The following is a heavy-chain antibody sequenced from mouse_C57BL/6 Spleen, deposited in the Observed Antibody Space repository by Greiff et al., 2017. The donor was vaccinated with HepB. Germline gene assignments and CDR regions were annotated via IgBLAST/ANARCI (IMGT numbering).Heavy chain of an antibody. CDR1: GYSFTDYN. V-gene: IGHV1-39*01. CDR3: ATLTHSSGYGYYAMDY. CDR2: INPNYGTT. Sequence: EVQPQQSGPELVKPGASVKISCKASGYSFTDYNMNWVKQSNGKSLEWIGVINPNYGTTSYNQKFKGKATLTVDQSSSTAYMQLNSLTSEDSAVYYCATLTHSSGYGYYAMDYWGQGTSVTVSS. D-gene: IGHD3-2*02. J-gene: IGHJ4*01.